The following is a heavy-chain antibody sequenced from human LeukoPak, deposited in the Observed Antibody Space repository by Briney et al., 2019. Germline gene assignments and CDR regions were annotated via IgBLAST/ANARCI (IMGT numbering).Heavy chain of an antibody. D-gene: IGHD1-26*01. CDR3: ARGGSYNWFDP. J-gene: IGHJ5*02. Sequence: GGSLRLSCAASGFTVSSNYMSWVRQAPGKGLEWVSYISSSSSTIYYADSVKGRFTISRDNAKNSLYLQMNSLRAEDTAVYYCARGGSYNWFDPWGQGTLVTVSS. V-gene: IGHV3-48*01. CDR1: GFTVSSNY. CDR2: ISSSSSTI.